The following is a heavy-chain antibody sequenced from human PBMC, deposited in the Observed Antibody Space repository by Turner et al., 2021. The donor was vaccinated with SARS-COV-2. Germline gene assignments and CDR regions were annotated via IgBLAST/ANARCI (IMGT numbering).Heavy chain of an antibody. V-gene: IGHV3-48*02. CDR1: GFTFSSYF. D-gene: IGHD4-17*01. Sequence: EVQLVESGGGLVQPGGSLSLSFAASGFTFSSYFMNWVRQAPGKGLEWVSYIRSSSSTIYYADSVKGRFTISRDNAKNSLYLQMNSLRDEDTAVYYWARANYGGNNYYYGMDVWGQGTTVTVSS. J-gene: IGHJ6*02. CDR2: IRSSSSTI. CDR3: ARANYGGNNYYYGMDV.